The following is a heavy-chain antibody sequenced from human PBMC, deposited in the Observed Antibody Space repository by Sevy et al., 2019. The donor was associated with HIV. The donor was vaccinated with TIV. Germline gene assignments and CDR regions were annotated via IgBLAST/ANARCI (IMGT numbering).Heavy chain of an antibody. Sequence: GGSLRLSCAGSGFTFSSYWMSWVRQAPGKGLEWVANINQDGSGKNYVDSVKGRLTISRDNAKNSLYLQMNSLRAEDTAGYYCARDPFSKADYWGQGTLVTVSS. CDR3: ARDPFSKADY. D-gene: IGHD4-4*01. CDR2: INQDGSGK. CDR1: GFTFSSYW. J-gene: IGHJ4*02. V-gene: IGHV3-7*01.